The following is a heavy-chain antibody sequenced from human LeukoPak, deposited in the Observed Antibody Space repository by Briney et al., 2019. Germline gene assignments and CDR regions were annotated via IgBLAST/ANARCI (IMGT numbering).Heavy chain of an antibody. CDR1: GYSISSGYY. CDR2: IYHSGST. CDR3: ARVKAVLLWFGEIYYFDY. J-gene: IGHJ4*02. D-gene: IGHD3-10*01. V-gene: IGHV4-38-2*02. Sequence: SETLSLTCTVSGYSISSGYYWGWIRQPPGKGLEWIGSIYHSGSTYYNPSLKSRVTISVDTSKNQFSLKLSSVTAADTAVYYCARVKAVLLWFGEIYYFDYWGQGTLVTVSS.